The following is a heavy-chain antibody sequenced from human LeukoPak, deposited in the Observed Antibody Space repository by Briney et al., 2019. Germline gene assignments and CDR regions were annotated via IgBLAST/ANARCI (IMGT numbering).Heavy chain of an antibody. CDR3: ARRGGCSSTSCYTGPRSFDP. J-gene: IGHJ5*02. Sequence: PSETLSLTCAVYGGSFSGYYWSWIRQPPGKGLEWIGEINHSGSTNYNPSLKSRVTISVDTSKNQFSLKLSSVTAADTAVYYCARRGGCSSTSCYTGPRSFDPWGQGTLVTVSS. D-gene: IGHD2-2*02. V-gene: IGHV4-34*01. CDR2: INHSGST. CDR1: GGSFSGYY.